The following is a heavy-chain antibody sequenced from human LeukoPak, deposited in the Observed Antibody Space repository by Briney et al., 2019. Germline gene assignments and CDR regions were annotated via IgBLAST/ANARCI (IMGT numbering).Heavy chain of an antibody. D-gene: IGHD3-22*01. V-gene: IGHV3-23*01. CDR3: AKQSLYDSSGHFHY. CDR1: GFTFSSYA. J-gene: IGHJ4*02. CDR2: ITGSGGYT. Sequence: PAGGSLRLSCAASGFTFSSYAMTWVRQAPGKGLEWVSTITGSGGYTYYADSVKGRFTISRDNSKNTLFLRMNSLRAEGTAVYFCAKQSLYDSSGHFHYWGQGTLVTVPS.